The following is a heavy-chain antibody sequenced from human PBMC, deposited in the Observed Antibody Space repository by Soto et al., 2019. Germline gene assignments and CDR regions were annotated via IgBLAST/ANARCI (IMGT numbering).Heavy chain of an antibody. V-gene: IGHV3-66*01. CDR1: GFTVSSIY. Sequence: PGGSLRLSCAASGFTVSSIYMSWVRQAPGKGLEWVSGIYSGGSTYYADSVKGRFTISRDNSKDTLYLQMNSLRADDTAVYFCARGLLGVNQSYWGQGSLVTVSS. J-gene: IGHJ4*02. CDR3: ARGLLGVNQSY. D-gene: IGHD3-16*01. CDR2: IYSGGST.